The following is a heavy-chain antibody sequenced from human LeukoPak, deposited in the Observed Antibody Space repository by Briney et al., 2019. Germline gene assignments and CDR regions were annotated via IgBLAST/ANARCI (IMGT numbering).Heavy chain of an antibody. Sequence: SETLSLTCAVYGGSFSGYYWSWIRQPPGKGLEWIGEINHSGSTNYNPSLKSRVTISVDTSKNQFSLKLSSVTAADTAVYYCARAHPITMVRGVKRRSWFDPWGQGTLVTVSS. D-gene: IGHD3-10*01. CDR2: INHSGST. CDR3: ARAHPITMVRGVKRRSWFDP. V-gene: IGHV4-34*01. CDR1: GGSFSGYY. J-gene: IGHJ5*02.